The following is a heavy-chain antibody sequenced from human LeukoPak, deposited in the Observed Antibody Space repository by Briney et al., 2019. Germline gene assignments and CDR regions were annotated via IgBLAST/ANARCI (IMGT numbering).Heavy chain of an antibody. CDR3: AKGKWELRPDAFDI. Sequence: GRSLRLSCAASGFTFSSYGMHWVRQAPGKGLEWVAVISYDGSNKYYADSVKGRFTISRDNSKNTLYLQMNSLRAEDTAVYYCAKGKWELRPDAFDIWGQGTMVTVSS. D-gene: IGHD1-26*01. CDR1: GFTFSSYG. J-gene: IGHJ3*02. V-gene: IGHV3-30*18. CDR2: ISYDGSNK.